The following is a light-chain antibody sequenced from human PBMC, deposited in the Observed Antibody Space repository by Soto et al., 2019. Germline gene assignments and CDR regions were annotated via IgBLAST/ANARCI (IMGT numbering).Light chain of an antibody. CDR3: SSYTSSSAWV. J-gene: IGLJ3*02. V-gene: IGLV2-14*01. Sequence: QSVLTQPASVSGSPGQSITISCTGTSRDVGGYNYVSWYQQHPGKAPKLMIYEVSNRPSGVSNRFSGSKSGNTASLTISGLQAEDEADYYCSSYTSSSAWVFVGGTKLTV. CDR1: SRDVGGYNY. CDR2: EVS.